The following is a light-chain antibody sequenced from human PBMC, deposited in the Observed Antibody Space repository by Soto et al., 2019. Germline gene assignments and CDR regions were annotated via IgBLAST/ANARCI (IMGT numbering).Light chain of an antibody. J-gene: IGKJ5*01. V-gene: IGKV3D-20*02. CDR1: PCVSGYN. Sequence: TAFTLSRGTPALYQAERAPRSCSASPCVSGYNLAWYQQKRGQVPRLVIYGASSRATGIPDRFSGSGSGTDFTLTISSLDSEDFAIYYCQQRNIWPAITFCQGTGVEI. CDR3: QQRNIWPAIT. CDR2: GAS.